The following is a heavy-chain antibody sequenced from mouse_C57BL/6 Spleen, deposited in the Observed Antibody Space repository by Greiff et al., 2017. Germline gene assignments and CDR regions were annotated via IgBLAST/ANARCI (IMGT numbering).Heavy chain of an antibody. V-gene: IGHV3-6*01. CDR2: ISYDGSN. CDR3: ARDDGYYWFAY. CDR1: GYSITSGYY. Sequence: EVKLQESGPGLVKPSQSLSLTCSVTGYSITSGYYWNWIRQFPGNKLEWMGYISYDGSNNYNPSLKNRLSITRDTSKNQFFLKLNSVTTEDTATYYCARDDGYYWFAYWGQGTLVTVSA. J-gene: IGHJ3*01. D-gene: IGHD2-3*01.